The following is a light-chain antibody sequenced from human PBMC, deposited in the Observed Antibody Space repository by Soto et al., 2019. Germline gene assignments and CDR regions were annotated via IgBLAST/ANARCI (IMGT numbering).Light chain of an antibody. CDR2: EGS. CDR1: SSDVGGYNL. J-gene: IGLJ3*02. V-gene: IGLV2-23*03. Sequence: QSALTQPASVSGSPGQSITISCTGTSSDVGGYNLVSWYQQHPGKAPKIMIYEGSKRPSGVSDRFSGSKSGNTASLTISGLQAEDEADYYCCSYAGSSTLWVFGGGTKLTVL. CDR3: CSYAGSSTLWV.